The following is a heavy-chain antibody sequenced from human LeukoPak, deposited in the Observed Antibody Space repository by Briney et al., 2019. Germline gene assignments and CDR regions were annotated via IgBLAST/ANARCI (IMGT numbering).Heavy chain of an antibody. CDR3: AREDAQEGTNAFDI. Sequence: SETLSLTCTVSGGSISTYYWSWLRQPPGKGLEWIGYIYYSGSTYYNPSLTSRATISVDTSKTQFSLKLSSVTAADTAVYYCAREDAQEGTNAFDIWGQGTMVTVSS. D-gene: IGHD2-2*01. V-gene: IGHV4-59*01. CDR1: GGSISTYY. J-gene: IGHJ3*02. CDR2: IYYSGST.